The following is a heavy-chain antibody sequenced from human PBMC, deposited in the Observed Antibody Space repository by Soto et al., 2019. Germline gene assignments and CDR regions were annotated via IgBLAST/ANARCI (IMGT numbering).Heavy chain of an antibody. Sequence: EVQLVETGGGLIQPGGSLRLSCAASGFTVTNNYMSWVRQAPGTGLEWVSVICSGGSTDYADSVRCRFTISRDNSTNTLYLQMNSLRVEDTAVYYCGRDPDFGDCLGYFDLWGRGTLVTVSS. D-gene: IGHD4-17*01. V-gene: IGHV3-53*02. J-gene: IGHJ2*01. CDR3: GRDPDFGDCLGYFDL. CDR1: GFTVTNNY. CDR2: ICSGGST.